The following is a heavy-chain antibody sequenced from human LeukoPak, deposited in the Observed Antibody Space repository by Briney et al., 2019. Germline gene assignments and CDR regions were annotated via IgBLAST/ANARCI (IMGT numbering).Heavy chain of an antibody. CDR3: ARADYGVSNYYFDY. J-gene: IGHJ4*02. V-gene: IGHV4-39*07. CDR2: IYYSGNT. Sequence: ETLSLTCTVSGGSISSSSYYWVWIRQPPGKGLEWIGSIYYSGNTYYNPSLKSRVTISVDTSKNQFSLKLSSVTAADTAVYYCARADYGVSNYYFDYWGQGTLVTVSS. CDR1: GGSISSSSYY. D-gene: IGHD3-16*01.